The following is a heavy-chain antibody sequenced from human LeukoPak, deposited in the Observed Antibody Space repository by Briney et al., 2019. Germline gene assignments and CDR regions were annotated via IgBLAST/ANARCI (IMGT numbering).Heavy chain of an antibody. CDR3: ARDRSSGWRNYFDY. Sequence: GGSLRLSCGASGITFSSYSMNWVRQAPGKGLEWVSYISSSGSTKYYADSVKGRFTISRDNARNSLYLQMNSLRAEDTAVYYCARDRSSGWRNYFDYWGQGTLVTVSS. D-gene: IGHD6-19*01. CDR2: ISSSGSTK. J-gene: IGHJ4*02. CDR1: GITFSSYS. V-gene: IGHV3-48*01.